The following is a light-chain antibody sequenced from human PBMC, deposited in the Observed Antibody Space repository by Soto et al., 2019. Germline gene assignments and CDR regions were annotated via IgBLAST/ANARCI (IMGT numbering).Light chain of an antibody. V-gene: IGKV4-1*01. J-gene: IGKJ5*01. CDR1: HTVLSDNNHY. CDR2: WXS. Sequence: DILLAQSPDALPVSLCERAIIKCXSSHTVLSDNNHYLAWFQQXXRQPPKXXXAWXSTRGCGGPDRFSGSGSATDFTRTIKNRQAEDWEVYYWQQYHRDTRTFGQGTRLAIK. CDR3: QQYHRDTRT.